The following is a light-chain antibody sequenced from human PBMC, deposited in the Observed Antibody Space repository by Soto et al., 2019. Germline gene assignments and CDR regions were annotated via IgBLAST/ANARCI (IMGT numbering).Light chain of an antibody. CDR1: QSVSSY. V-gene: IGKV3-11*01. CDR2: DAS. J-gene: IGKJ2*01. Sequence: EIVLTQSPATLPLSPGERATLSRRASQSVSSYLAWYQQKPGQAPRLLIYDASNRATGIPARFSGSGSGTDFTLTIISLEPEDVAVYYCQQRSNWPPYTFGQGTKLEIK. CDR3: QQRSNWPPYT.